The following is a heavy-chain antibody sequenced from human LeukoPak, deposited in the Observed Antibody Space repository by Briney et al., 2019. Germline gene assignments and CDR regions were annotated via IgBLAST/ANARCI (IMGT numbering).Heavy chain of an antibody. V-gene: IGHV1-18*01. CDR3: ARDGYLDS. CDR2: ISAHNGNT. Sequence: ASVKVSCKASGYAFTTHGIAWVRQAPGQGLEWMGWISAHNGNTNYAQSLQGRVTMTTDTSTNTAYMELRSLRSDDTAVYYCARDGYLDSRGRGNPVTVSS. CDR1: GYAFTTHG. J-gene: IGHJ2*01.